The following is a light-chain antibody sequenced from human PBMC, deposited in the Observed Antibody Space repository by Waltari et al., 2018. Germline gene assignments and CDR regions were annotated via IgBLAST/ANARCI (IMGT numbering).Light chain of an antibody. V-gene: IGLV2-14*03. J-gene: IGLJ1*01. CDR1: SSDVGGYNF. CDR2: DVA. CDR3: SSYTSSSTRV. Sequence: QSALTQPASVSGSPGQSISISCTGTSSDVGGYNFVSWYQQHPGKAPQLMIYDVANRPSGVSKRFSGPKSGNTASLTISELQAEDEADYYCSSYTSSSTRVFGTGTKVTVL.